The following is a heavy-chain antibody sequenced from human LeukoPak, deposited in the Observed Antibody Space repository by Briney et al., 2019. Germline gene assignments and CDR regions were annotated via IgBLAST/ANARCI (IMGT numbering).Heavy chain of an antibody. D-gene: IGHD1-26*01. Sequence: PGRSLRLSCTASGFTFGDYAMSWVRQAPGKGLEWVGFIRSKAYGGKTEYAASVKGRFTISRDDSKSIAYLQMNSLKTEDTAVYYCTRVLWEGPEPYYFDYWGQGTLVTVSS. CDR1: GFTFGDYA. V-gene: IGHV3-49*04. CDR3: TRVLWEGPEPYYFDY. J-gene: IGHJ4*02. CDR2: IRSKAYGGKT.